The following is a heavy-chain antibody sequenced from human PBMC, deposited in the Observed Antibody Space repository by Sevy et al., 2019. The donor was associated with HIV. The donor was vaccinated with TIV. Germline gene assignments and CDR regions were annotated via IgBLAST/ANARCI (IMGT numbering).Heavy chain of an antibody. D-gene: IGHD3-16*02. CDR1: GGSFSGYY. CDR2: ITHSENT. V-gene: IGHV4-34*01. J-gene: IGHJ4*02. Sequence: SETLSLTCAVYGGSFSGYYWTFFRQPPGKGLEWIGEITHSENTNSNPSLKSRVTISVDTSKNQFYLKLTSVTAADTAAYFGARGRYDKYVWGSYRPTYFDYWGQGSLVTVSS. CDR3: ARGRYDKYVWGSYRPTYFDY.